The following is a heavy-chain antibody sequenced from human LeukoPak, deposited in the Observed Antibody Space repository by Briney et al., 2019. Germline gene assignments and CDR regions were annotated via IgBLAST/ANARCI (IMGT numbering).Heavy chain of an antibody. CDR1: GGSISSSTW. D-gene: IGHD2-8*02. V-gene: IGHV4-4*02. CDR2: IYRDGNT. J-gene: IGHJ3*01. Sequence: SETLSLTCAVSGGSISSSTWWSWVRQPPGKGLEWIGEIYRDGNTNYNPSLKSRVTISVDKSKNQFSLKVTSVTAADTAVYYCARDGFHVLGPDAFDVWGLGTMVTVSS. CDR3: ARDGFHVLGPDAFDV.